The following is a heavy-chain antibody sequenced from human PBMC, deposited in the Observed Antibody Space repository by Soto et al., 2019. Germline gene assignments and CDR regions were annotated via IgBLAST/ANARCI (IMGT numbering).Heavy chain of an antibody. V-gene: IGHV3-23*01. CDR1: GFTFSSYA. CDR3: AKDRHSSPRLDYGMDV. D-gene: IGHD3-16*01. J-gene: IGHJ6*02. CDR2: ISGSGGST. Sequence: GGSLRLSCAASGFTFSSYAMSWVRQAPGKGLEWVSAISGSGGSTYYADSVKGRFTISRDNSKNTLYLQMNSLRAEDTAVYYCAKDRHSSPRLDYGMDVWCQGTTVTVSS.